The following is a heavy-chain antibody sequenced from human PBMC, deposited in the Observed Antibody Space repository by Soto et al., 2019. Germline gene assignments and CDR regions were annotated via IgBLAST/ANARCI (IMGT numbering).Heavy chain of an antibody. CDR3: ARERVDTAMVYYYYYGMDV. V-gene: IGHV3-33*01. D-gene: IGHD5-18*01. CDR1: GFTFSSYG. CDR2: IWYDGSNK. Sequence: GGSLRLSCAASGFTFSSYGMHWVRQAPGKGLEWVAVIWYDGSNKYYADSVKGRFTISSDNSKNTLYLQMNSLRAEDTAVNYCARERVDTAMVYYYYYGMDVWGQGTTVTVSS. J-gene: IGHJ6*02.